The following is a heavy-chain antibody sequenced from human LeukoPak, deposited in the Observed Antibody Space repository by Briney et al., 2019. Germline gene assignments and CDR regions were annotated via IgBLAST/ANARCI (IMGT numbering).Heavy chain of an antibody. CDR3: ARHLGVGAGTRNYYYYDMDV. Sequence: SETLSLTCTVSGGSISSSSYYWGWIRQPPGKWLEWIGSIYYSGSTYYNPSLKSRVTISVDTSKNQFSLKLSSVTAADTAVYYCARHLGVGAGTRNYYYYDMDVWGKGTTVTVSS. CDR1: GGSISSSSYY. J-gene: IGHJ6*03. V-gene: IGHV4-39*01. D-gene: IGHD1-26*01. CDR2: IYYSGST.